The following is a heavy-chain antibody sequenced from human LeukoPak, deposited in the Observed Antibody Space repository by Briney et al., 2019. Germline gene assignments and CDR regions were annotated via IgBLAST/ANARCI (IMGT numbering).Heavy chain of an antibody. J-gene: IGHJ6*03. V-gene: IGHV4-39*01. Sequence: SETLSLTCTVSGGSISSSSYYWGWLRQPPGTGLEWIGSIYYSGSTYYNPSLKSRVTISVDTSKNQFSLKLSSVTAADTAVYYCARLYYYGSGSYGSGYYYYMDVWGKGTTVTISS. CDR3: ARLYYYGSGSYGSGYYYYMDV. D-gene: IGHD3-10*01. CDR1: GGSISSSSYY. CDR2: IYYSGST.